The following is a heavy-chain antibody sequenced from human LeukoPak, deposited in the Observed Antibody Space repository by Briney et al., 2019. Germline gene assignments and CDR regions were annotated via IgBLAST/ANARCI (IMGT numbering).Heavy chain of an antibody. CDR3: AKAGWYSAKTYATYDDAYDI. D-gene: IGHD1-26*01. V-gene: IGHV3-23*01. CDR2: INANSIST. J-gene: IGHJ3*02. CDR1: GFAFSVYA. Sequence: GGSLRLSCAASGFAFSVYAMSWLRQPPGKGLEWVSTINANSISTSYAASVRGRFTISRDNAKDTLYLQLNTLRADDTATYYCAKAGWYSAKTYATYDDAYDIWGQGTMVTVSS.